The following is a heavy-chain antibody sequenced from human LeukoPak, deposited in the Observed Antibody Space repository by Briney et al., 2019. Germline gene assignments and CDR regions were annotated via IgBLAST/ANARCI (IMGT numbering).Heavy chain of an antibody. Sequence: ASVKVSCKASGYTFTGYYMHWVRQAPGQGLEWMGWINPNSGGTNYAQKFQGRVTMTRDTSISTAYMELSRLRSDDTAVYYCARDSSGWPRDYYYYYMDVWGIGTTVTVSS. V-gene: IGHV1-2*02. CDR1: GYTFTGYY. D-gene: IGHD6-19*01. CDR3: ARDSSGWPRDYYYYYMDV. J-gene: IGHJ6*03. CDR2: INPNSGGT.